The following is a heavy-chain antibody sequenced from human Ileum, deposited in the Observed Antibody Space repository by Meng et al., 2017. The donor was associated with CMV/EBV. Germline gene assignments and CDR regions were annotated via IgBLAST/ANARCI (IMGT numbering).Heavy chain of an antibody. Sequence: ASVKVSCKASGYTFTGYYIHWVRLAPGQGLEWMGWINPNTGGTHYARNFQGRVTMTRDTSTRKVYMDLSGLVSDDTALYYCARGKHYDIWTGNEDFDLWGRGTLVTVSS. J-gene: IGHJ2*01. D-gene: IGHD3-9*01. CDR1: GYTFTGYY. CDR2: INPNTGGT. CDR3: ARGKHYDIWTGNEDFDL. V-gene: IGHV1-2*02.